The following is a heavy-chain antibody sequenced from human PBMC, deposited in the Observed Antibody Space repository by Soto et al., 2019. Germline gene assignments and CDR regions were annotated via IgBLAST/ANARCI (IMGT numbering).Heavy chain of an antibody. J-gene: IGHJ4*02. CDR2: ISYDGNNK. V-gene: IGHV3-30*18. CDR3: AKSVYNWNDGFFDY. CDR1: GFTFSSYG. Sequence: QVQLVESGGGVVQPGRSLRLSCAASGFTFSSYGLHWVRQAPGKGLEWVAVISYDGNNKYYADSVKGRFTISRDNSKNKLYLQMHSLRDEDTAVYYCAKSVYNWNDGFFDYWGQGTLVTVYS. D-gene: IGHD1-1*01.